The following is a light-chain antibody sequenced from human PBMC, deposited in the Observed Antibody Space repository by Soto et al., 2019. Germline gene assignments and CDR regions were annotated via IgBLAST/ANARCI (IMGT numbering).Light chain of an antibody. CDR2: DVS. Sequence: QSALTQPASVSGSPGQSITISCTGTISDVGGYNYVSWYQQHPGKAPKLIIYDVSKRPSGVYTRFSGSKSGNTASLTISGLQAEDEADYYCSSYTSSSTYVFGTGTKLTVL. CDR1: ISDVGGYNY. V-gene: IGLV2-14*01. J-gene: IGLJ1*01. CDR3: SSYTSSSTYV.